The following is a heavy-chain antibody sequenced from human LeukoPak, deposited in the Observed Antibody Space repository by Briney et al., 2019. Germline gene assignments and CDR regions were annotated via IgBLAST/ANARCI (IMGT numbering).Heavy chain of an antibody. CDR1: GFTFSSYS. CDR3: ARDPADY. V-gene: IGHV3-48*01. J-gene: IGHJ4*02. Sequence: PGGSLRLSCAGSGFTFSSYSMSWVRQAPGKGLEWISYITGSSNIIHCADSVKGRFTISRDNGKNSLYLQMNSLRAEDTAVYYCARDPADYWGQGTLVTVSS. CDR2: ITGSSNII.